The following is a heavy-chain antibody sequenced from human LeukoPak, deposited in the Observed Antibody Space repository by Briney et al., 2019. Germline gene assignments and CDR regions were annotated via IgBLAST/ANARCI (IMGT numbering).Heavy chain of an antibody. D-gene: IGHD3-16*01. CDR3: GRAFPPLRTSSAGDL. CDR2: ISGRSSHT. J-gene: IGHJ4*02. Sequence: PGGSLRLSCSASGFTFSDYDMNWIRQAPGKGLEWISAISGRSSHTYYGDSVKGRFSISRDNAKNLLYLQMNGLGAEATAVYYCGRAFPPLRTSSAGDLWGQGTLVTVSS. V-gene: IGHV3-21*06. CDR1: GFTFSDYD.